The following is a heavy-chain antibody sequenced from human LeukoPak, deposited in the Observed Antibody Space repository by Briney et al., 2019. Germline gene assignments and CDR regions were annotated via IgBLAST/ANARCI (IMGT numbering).Heavy chain of an antibody. V-gene: IGHV4-34*01. CDR1: GGSFSDYY. CDR3: ARTTEGGYTYNYFYYYYMDV. CDR2: INHSGST. D-gene: IGHD5-18*01. Sequence: SSETLSLTCAVYGGSFSDYYWSWIRQPPGKGLEWIGEINHSGSTNYNPSLKSRVTISVDTSKNQFSLKLSSVTAADTAVYYCARTTEGGYTYNYFYYYYMDVWGKGTTVTISS. J-gene: IGHJ6*03.